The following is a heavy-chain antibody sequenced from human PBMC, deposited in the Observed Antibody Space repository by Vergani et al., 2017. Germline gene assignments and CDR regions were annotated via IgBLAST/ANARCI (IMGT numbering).Heavy chain of an antibody. CDR1: GGSITSSSYY. V-gene: IGHV4-39*01. J-gene: IGHJ4*02. D-gene: IGHD3-9*01. Sequence: QLHLQESGPGLVKPSETLSLTCTVSGGSITSSSYYWGWIRQPPGKGLEWIGNIYHSGGAYYKPSLKGRVTISVDTSKNQFSLEVTSVTAADTAIYFCARTESFILRYFHCALWGQGTLVTVSS. CDR3: ARTESFILRYFHCAL. CDR2: IYHSGGA.